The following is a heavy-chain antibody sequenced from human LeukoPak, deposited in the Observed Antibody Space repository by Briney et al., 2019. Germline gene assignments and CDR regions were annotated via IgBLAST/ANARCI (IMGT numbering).Heavy chain of an antibody. CDR3: ARDRPGGWALDS. D-gene: IGHD6-19*01. V-gene: IGHV4-39*07. CDR2: IYYSGST. CDR1: GGSISSSRYY. Sequence: SETLSLTCTVSGGSISSSRYYWGWIRQPPGKGLEWIGSIYYSGSTNYNPSLKSRVTISVDTSKNQFSLKLSSVTAADTAVYYCARDRPGGWALDSWGQGTLVTVSS. J-gene: IGHJ4*02.